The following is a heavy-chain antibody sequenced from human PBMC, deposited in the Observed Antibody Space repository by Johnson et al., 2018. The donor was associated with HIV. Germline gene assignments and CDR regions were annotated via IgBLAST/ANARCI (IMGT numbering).Heavy chain of an antibody. D-gene: IGHD1-26*01. CDR3: ARSLGVVGAIGKGAFDI. CDR1: GFTFSSYA. CDR2: ISYDGSSK. Sequence: QVQLVESGGGVVQPGRSLRLSCAASGFTFSSYAMHWVRQAPGKGLEWVAVISYDGSSKYYADSVKGRFTISRDNSKNTLYLQMNSLRAEDTAVYYCARSLGVVGAIGKGAFDIWGQGTMVIVSS. J-gene: IGHJ3*02. V-gene: IGHV3-30*03.